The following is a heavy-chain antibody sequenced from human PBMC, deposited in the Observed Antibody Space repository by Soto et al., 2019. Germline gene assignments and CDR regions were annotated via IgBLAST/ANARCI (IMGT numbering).Heavy chain of an antibody. J-gene: IGHJ6*02. D-gene: IGHD2-8*01. CDR1: GYTFTGYY. CDR3: ARDSPVLMVYAITAYYCYGMDV. V-gene: IGHV1-2*02. CDR2: INPNSGGT. Sequence: QVQLVQSGAEVKKPGASVKVSCKASGYTFTGYYMHWVRQAPGQGLEWMGWINPNSGGTNYAQKCQGRVTMTRDTSISTAYMELSRLRSDDTAVYYCARDSPVLMVYAITAYYCYGMDVWGQGTTVTVSS.